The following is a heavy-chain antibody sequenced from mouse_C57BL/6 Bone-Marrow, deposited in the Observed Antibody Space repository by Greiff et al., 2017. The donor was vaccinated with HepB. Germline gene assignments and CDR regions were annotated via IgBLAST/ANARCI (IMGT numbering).Heavy chain of an antibody. CDR2: IYPRDGST. Sequence: QVQLQQSGPELVKPGASVKLSCKASGYTFTSYDINWVKQRPGQGLEWIGLIYPRDGSTKYNEKFKGKATMTVDTSSSTAYMELHSLTSEDSAVYFCARMAAQARAWFAYWGQGTLVTVSA. V-gene: IGHV1-85*01. CDR1: GYTFTSYD. J-gene: IGHJ3*01. D-gene: IGHD3-2*02. CDR3: ARMAAQARAWFAY.